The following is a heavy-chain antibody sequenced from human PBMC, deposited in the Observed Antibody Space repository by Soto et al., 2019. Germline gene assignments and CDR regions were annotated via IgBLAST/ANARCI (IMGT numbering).Heavy chain of an antibody. CDR3: AREKVVVVAATHDYYYYYMDV. V-gene: IGHV3-7*03. D-gene: IGHD2-15*01. CDR2: VKHDGSEK. J-gene: IGHJ6*03. Sequence: GGSLRLSCAASGFTFSSYWMSWVRQAPGRGLEWVANVKHDGSEKHSVDSVRGRFTISRENAKNSLYLQMNSLRAEDTAVYYCAREKVVVVAATHDYYYYYMDVWGKGTTVTVSS. CDR1: GFTFSSYW.